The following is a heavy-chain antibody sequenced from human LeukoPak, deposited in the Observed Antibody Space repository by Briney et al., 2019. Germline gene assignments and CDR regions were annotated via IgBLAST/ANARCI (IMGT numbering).Heavy chain of an antibody. Sequence: PSETLSLTCAVYGGSFSGYYWSWIRQPPGKGLEWIGEINHSGSTNYNPSLKSRVTISVDTSKNQFSLKLSSVTAADTAVYYCASESPDTVGFDYWGQGTLVTVSS. CDR2: INHSGST. V-gene: IGHV4-34*01. D-gene: IGHD5-18*01. CDR1: GGSFSGYY. J-gene: IGHJ4*02. CDR3: ASESPDTVGFDY.